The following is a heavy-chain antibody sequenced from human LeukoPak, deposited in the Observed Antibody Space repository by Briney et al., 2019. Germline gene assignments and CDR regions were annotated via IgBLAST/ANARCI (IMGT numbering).Heavy chain of an antibody. CDR2: IRDDGSNK. V-gene: IGHV3-30*02. J-gene: IGHJ6*02. Sequence: GGSLRLSCAASGFTFSTYGMHWVRQAPGKGLEWVAFIRDDGSNKYYADSVKGRFTFSRDNSKNSLYLQMNSLRAEDTAVYYCATIAVAGFYYYYYGMDVWGQGTTVTVSS. CDR3: ATIAVAGFYYYYYGMDV. D-gene: IGHD6-19*01. CDR1: GFTFSTYG.